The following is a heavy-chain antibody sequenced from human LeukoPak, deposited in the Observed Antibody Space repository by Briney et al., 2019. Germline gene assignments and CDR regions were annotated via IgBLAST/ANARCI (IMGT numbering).Heavy chain of an antibody. D-gene: IGHD1-14*01. V-gene: IGHV3-15*01. CDR1: GLTFSNAW. CDR2: IKRKSDGGTT. J-gene: IGHJ4*02. CDR3: TTELDVRPNHY. Sequence: SGGSLRLSCAASGLTFSNAWMSWVRQVPGKGLEWVGRIKRKSDGGTTDYAAPVKGRFTISRDDSKNTLYLQMNSLKSEDTAVYYCTTELDVRPNHYWGQGTLVTVSS.